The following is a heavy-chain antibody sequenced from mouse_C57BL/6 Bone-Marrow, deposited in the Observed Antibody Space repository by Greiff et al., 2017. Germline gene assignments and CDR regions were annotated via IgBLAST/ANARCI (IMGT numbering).Heavy chain of an antibody. V-gene: IGHV1-81*01. D-gene: IGHD1-1*01. Sequence: QVQLKESGAELARPGASVKLSCKASGYTFTSYGISWVKQRTGQGLEWIGEIYPRSGNTYYNEKFKGKATLTADTSSSTAYMELRSLTSEDSAVYFCARRDYGSRNFDYWGQGTTLTVSS. CDR1: GYTFTSYG. J-gene: IGHJ2*01. CDR2: IYPRSGNT. CDR3: ARRDYGSRNFDY.